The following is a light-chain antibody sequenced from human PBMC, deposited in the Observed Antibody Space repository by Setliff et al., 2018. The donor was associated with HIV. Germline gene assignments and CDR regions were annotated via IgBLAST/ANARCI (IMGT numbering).Light chain of an antibody. Sequence: QSVLAQPASVSGSPGQSTTISCTGTSSDIGTYNYVSWYQQHPGKAPKLMIHEVSNRPSGVSNRFSGSKSSNTASLTISGLQAEDEADYYCSSSTSSNLGMFGGGTKVTVL. CDR1: SSDIGTYNY. V-gene: IGLV2-14*01. CDR3: SSSTSSNLGM. J-gene: IGLJ3*02. CDR2: EVS.